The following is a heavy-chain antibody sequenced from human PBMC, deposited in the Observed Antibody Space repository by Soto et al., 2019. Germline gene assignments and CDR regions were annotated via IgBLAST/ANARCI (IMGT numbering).Heavy chain of an antibody. CDR2: ICNSGTT. D-gene: IGHD3-22*01. CDR1: GGSIRSYC. V-gene: IGHV4-59*03. Sequence: QVQLQESGPTLVKPSETLSLTCTVSGGSIRSYCWTWIRQPPGEGLEWIGGICNSGTTNYNPSLKSRVAISIDTQKNQFSLQLSFVTVADTAFYYCAGGESIVVATRRLMDVWGKGTPVTVSS. CDR3: AGGESIVVATRRLMDV. J-gene: IGHJ6*03.